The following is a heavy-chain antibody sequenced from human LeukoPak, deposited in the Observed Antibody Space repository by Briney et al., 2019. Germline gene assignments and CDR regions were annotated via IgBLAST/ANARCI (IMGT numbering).Heavy chain of an antibody. CDR1: GGSISSGDYY. D-gene: IGHD6-6*01. V-gene: IGHV4-30-4*08. CDR2: IYYSGST. J-gene: IGHJ4*02. Sequence: PSETLSLTCTVSGGSISSGDYYWSWIRQPPGKGLEWIGYIYYSGSTYYNPSLKSRVTISVDTSRNQFSLKLSSVTAADTAVYYCAREYSSSSYFDYWGQGTLVTVSS. CDR3: AREYSSSSYFDY.